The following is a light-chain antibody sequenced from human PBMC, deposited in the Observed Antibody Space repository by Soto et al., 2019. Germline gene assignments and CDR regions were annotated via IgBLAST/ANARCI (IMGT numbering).Light chain of an antibody. CDR1: HNINTY. CDR3: QLSDSSLT. J-gene: IGKJ5*01. Sequence: DIQMTQSPSSLSASVGDRVAITCRASHNINTYLNWYQQRPGKAPRLLIYAASSVQGGVPSRFSGSGSGTDFTLTISSLQPEDFATYHCQLSDSSLTFGQGTRLEIK. CDR2: AAS. V-gene: IGKV1-39*01.